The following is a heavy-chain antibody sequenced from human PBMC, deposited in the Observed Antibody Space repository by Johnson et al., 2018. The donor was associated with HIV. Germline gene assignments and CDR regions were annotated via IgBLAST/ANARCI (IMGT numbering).Heavy chain of an antibody. V-gene: IGHV3-66*03. Sequence: VQLVESGGGLIQPGGSLRLSCAASGFTVSSNYMSWVRQAPGKGLDWVSVIYSGRSPYYADPVTGRFNISRDNSKITLYLQMGSLRAEDMAVYYCARGAFDIWGQGTMVTVSS. CDR3: ARGAFDI. CDR1: GFTVSSNY. D-gene: IGHD3-10*01. CDR2: IYSGRSP. J-gene: IGHJ3*02.